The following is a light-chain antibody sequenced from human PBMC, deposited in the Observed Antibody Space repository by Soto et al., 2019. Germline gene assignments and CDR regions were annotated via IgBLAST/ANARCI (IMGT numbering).Light chain of an antibody. CDR3: QSYDSSLSGPVV. J-gene: IGLJ2*01. CDR1: SSNIGAGYD. V-gene: IGLV1-40*01. CDR2: GNS. Sequence: QSVLTQPPSASGAPGQRVTISCTGSSSNIGAGYDVHWYQQLPGTAPKLLIFGNSNRPSGVPVRFSGSKSGTSASLAITGLQAEDEADYYCQSYDSSLSGPVVFGGGTKLTVL.